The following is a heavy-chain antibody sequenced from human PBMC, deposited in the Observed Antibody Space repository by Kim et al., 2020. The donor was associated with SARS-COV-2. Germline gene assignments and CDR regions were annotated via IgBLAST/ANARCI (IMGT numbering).Heavy chain of an antibody. CDR3: VRGPRSYGSFDL. CDR2: ITGDGGAT. J-gene: IGHJ4*02. D-gene: IGHD5-18*01. V-gene: IGHV3-74*01. CDR1: GFTFNSFW. Sequence: GGSLRLSCTGAGFTFNSFWIHWVRQAPGKGLEWVSRITGDGGATTYARSVQGRFRISRDNAKNTVYLQMSSLRVEDTAVYYCVRGPRSYGSFDLWGQGTLVTVSS.